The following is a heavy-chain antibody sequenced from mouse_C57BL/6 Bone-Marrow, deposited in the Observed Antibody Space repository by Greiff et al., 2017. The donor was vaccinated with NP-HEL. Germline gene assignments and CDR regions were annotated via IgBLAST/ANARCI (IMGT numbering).Heavy chain of an antibody. D-gene: IGHD1-1*01. V-gene: IGHV2-6*03. CDR2: IWSDGST. CDR3: ARLSYYGNYAMDY. Sequence: VKLVESGPGLVAPSQSLSITCTVSGFSLTSYGVHWVRQPPGKGLEWLVVIWSDGSTTYNSAHKSRLSISKDNSKSQVFLKMNRLQTDETAMYYCARLSYYGNYAMDYGGQGTAVTVSA. CDR1: GFSLTSYG. J-gene: IGHJ4*01.